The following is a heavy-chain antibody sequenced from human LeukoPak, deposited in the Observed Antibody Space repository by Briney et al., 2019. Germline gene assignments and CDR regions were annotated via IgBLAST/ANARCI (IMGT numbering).Heavy chain of an antibody. Sequence: PGGSLRLSCAASGFTFSDYYMSWIRQAPGKGLEWVSYISSSGSTIYYADSVKGRFTISRDNAKNSLYLQTNSLRAEDTAVYYCASNKYSSGWYEDYWGQGTLVTVSS. CDR3: ASNKYSSGWYEDY. CDR1: GFTFSDYY. D-gene: IGHD6-19*01. J-gene: IGHJ4*02. V-gene: IGHV3-11*01. CDR2: ISSSGSTI.